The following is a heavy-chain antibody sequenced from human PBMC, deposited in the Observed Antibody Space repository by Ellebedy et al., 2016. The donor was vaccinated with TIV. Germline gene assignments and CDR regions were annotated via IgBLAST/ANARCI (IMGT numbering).Heavy chain of an antibody. CDR2: MYSGGNT. V-gene: IGHV3-66*04. D-gene: IGHD3-10*01. J-gene: IGHJ4*02. Sequence: GGSLRLSCAASGFTVSSSYMSWVRQAPGKGLEWVSVMYSGGNTYYADSVRGRFTISRDNSKNTVYLQMNSLRAEDTAVYYCARLLYYYGSGTYSHEYYFDYWGQGTLVTVSS. CDR3: ARLLYYYGSGTYSHEYYFDY. CDR1: GFTVSSSY.